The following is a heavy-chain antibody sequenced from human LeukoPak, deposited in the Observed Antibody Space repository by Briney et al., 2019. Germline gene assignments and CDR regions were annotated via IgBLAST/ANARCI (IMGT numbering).Heavy chain of an antibody. CDR3: ARGASVVAGNDNAFDI. CDR1: GFTFSSTW. D-gene: IGHD6-19*01. CDR2: ITSDGRTT. J-gene: IGHJ3*02. V-gene: IGHV3-74*01. Sequence: GGSLRLSCAASGFTFSSTWMHWFRQGAGKGLVWVSRITSDGRTTIYADSVKGRFTISRDNAKKSLYLQMNSLRADDTAVYYCARGASVVAGNDNAFDIWGQGTMVTVSS.